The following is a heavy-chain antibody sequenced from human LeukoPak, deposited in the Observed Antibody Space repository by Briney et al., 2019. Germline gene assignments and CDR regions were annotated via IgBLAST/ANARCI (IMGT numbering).Heavy chain of an antibody. CDR3: ARATTYDILTGLSDY. J-gene: IGHJ4*02. D-gene: IGHD3-9*01. V-gene: IGHV3-21*01. CDR1: GFTFSSYS. CDR2: ISSSSSYI. Sequence: GGSLRLSCAASGFTFSSYSMNWVRQAPGKGLEWVSSISSSSSYIYYADSVKGRFTISRDNAKKSLYLQMNSLRAEDTAVYYCARATTYDILTGLSDYWGQGTLVTVSS.